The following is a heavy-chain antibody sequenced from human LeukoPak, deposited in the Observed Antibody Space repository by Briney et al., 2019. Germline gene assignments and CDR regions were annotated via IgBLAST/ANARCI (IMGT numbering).Heavy chain of an antibody. CDR2: IYYSGST. CDR3: ARLGLEMATTPHWFDP. D-gene: IGHD5-24*01. Sequence: LETLSLTCTVSGGSISSYYWSWIRQPPGKGLEWIGYIYYSGSTNYNPSLKSRVTISVDTSKNQFSLKLSSVTAADTAVYYCARLGLEMATTPHWFDPWGQGTLVTVSS. CDR1: GGSISSYY. V-gene: IGHV4-59*01. J-gene: IGHJ5*02.